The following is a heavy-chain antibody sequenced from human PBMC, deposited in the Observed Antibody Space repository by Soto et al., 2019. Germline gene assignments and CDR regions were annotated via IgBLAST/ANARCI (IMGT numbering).Heavy chain of an antibody. V-gene: IGHV5-10-1*01. D-gene: IGHD3-3*01. CDR3: ARLGSATIVGVVIDEYYFDY. J-gene: IGHJ4*02. CDR1: GYSFTSYW. Sequence: PGASLKISCKGSGYSFTSYWISWVRQMPGKGLEWMGRIDPSDSYTNYSPSFQGHVTISADKSVSTAYLQWSSLKASDTAMYYCARLGSATIVGVVIDEYYFDYWGQVTLVTVSS. CDR2: IDPSDSYT.